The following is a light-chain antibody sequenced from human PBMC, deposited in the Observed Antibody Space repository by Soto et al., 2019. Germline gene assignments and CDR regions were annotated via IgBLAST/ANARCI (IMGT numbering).Light chain of an antibody. CDR2: GAS. CDR1: ERGASNY. Sequence: EFVSTQSPCPRSLSPVDRATLSCGTGERGASNYLAWYQQKPGQAPRLLIFGASTRATGIPDRFSGSGSGTDFTLTISRLEPEDFAVYYCQHYYTSYSTFGQGTKVDIK. CDR3: QHYYTSYST. V-gene: IGKV3-20*01. J-gene: IGKJ1*01.